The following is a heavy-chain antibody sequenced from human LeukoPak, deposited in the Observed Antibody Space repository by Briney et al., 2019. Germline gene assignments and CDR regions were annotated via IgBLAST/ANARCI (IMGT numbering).Heavy chain of an antibody. V-gene: IGHV4-39*07. D-gene: IGHD1-26*01. CDR3: ARGSGSYYRGIDY. J-gene: IGHJ4*02. Sequence: SETLSLTCIVSGGSISSSSYYWGWIRQPPGKGLEWIGSIYHSGSTYYNPSLKSRVTISVDTSKNQFSLKVSSVTAADTAFFYCARGSGSYYRGIDYWGQGTLVTVSS. CDR1: GGSISSSSYY. CDR2: IYHSGST.